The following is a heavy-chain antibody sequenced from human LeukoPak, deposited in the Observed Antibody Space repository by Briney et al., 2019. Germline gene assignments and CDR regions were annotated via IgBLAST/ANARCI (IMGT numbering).Heavy chain of an antibody. CDR1: GFTFRNYA. V-gene: IGHV3-30*02. CDR3: AKDGNGEGWLDP. CDR2: IWYDGSNK. D-gene: IGHD4-17*01. Sequence: GGSLRLSCAASGFTFRNYAMHWVRQAPGKGLEWMAFIWYDGSNKYYADSVKGRFTISRDNSENILYLQMNNLRDEDTAVYYCAKDGNGEGWLDPWGQGTLVIVSS. J-gene: IGHJ5*02.